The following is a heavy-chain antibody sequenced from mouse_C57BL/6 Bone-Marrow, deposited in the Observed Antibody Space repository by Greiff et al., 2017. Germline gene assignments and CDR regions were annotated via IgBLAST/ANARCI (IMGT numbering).Heavy chain of an antibody. CDR3: AGDSSGYDYFDY. CDR1: GYTFTDYN. CDR2: INPNNGGT. D-gene: IGHD3-2*02. Sequence: EVQLQQSGPELVKPGASVKIPCKASGYTFTDYNMDWVKQSHGKSLEWIGDINPNNGGTIYNQKFKGKATLTVDKSSSTAYMELRSLTSEDTAVYYCAGDSSGYDYFDYWGQGTTLTVSS. J-gene: IGHJ2*01. V-gene: IGHV1-18*01.